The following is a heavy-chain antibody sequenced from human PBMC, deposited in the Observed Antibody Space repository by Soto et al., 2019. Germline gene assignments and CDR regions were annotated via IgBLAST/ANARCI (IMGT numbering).Heavy chain of an antibody. CDR2: INHSGST. CDR3: ARAAPRYCSGDSCYSGRDY. CDR1: GGSFSGYY. J-gene: IGHJ4*02. D-gene: IGHD2-15*01. Sequence: TLSLTCAVYGGSFSGYYWSWIRQPPGKGLEWIGEINHSGSTNYNPSLKSRVTISVDTSKNQFSLKLSSVTAADTAVYYCARAAPRYCSGDSCYSGRDYWGQG. V-gene: IGHV4-34*01.